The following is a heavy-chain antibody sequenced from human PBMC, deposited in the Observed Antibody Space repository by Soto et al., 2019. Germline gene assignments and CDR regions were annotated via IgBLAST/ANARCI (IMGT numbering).Heavy chain of an antibody. CDR3: RSSHWGGGTSYSMPLPY. Sequence: PGGSLRLSCAASGITVTNNYLSWVRQAPGKGLEWVSLMYSGGTTYYADSVKGRFTISRDSSKNTLYFQMNNLRAEDTAVYYCRSSHWGGGTSYSMPLPYGGQGTLVTVSS. CDR1: GITVTNNY. V-gene: IGHV3-66*01. D-gene: IGHD2-21*01. J-gene: IGHJ4*02. CDR2: MYSGGTT.